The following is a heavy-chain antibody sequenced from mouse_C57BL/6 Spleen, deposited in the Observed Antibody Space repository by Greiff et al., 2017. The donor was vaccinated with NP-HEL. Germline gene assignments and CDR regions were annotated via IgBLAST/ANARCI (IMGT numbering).Heavy chain of an antibody. Sequence: QVQLKQSGAELVRPGTSVKVSCKASGYAFTNYLIEWVKQRPGQGLEWIGVINPGSGGTNYNEKFKGKATLTADKSSSTAYMQLSSLTSEDSAVYFCARSSSSGAMDYWGQGTSVTVSS. CDR3: ARSSSSGAMDY. CDR1: GYAFTNYL. CDR2: INPGSGGT. D-gene: IGHD3-1*01. V-gene: IGHV1-54*01. J-gene: IGHJ4*01.